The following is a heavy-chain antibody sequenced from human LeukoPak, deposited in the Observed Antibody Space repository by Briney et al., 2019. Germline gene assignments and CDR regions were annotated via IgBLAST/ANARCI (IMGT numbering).Heavy chain of an antibody. D-gene: IGHD6-19*01. CDR1: GGSISSYY. V-gene: IGHV4-4*07. J-gene: IGHJ4*02. CDR3: ARDGGSGWYSY. CDR2: IQASGST. Sequence: PSETLSLTCTVSGGSISSYYWNWIRQPAGKGLEWIGRIQASGSTNYNPSLKSRITVSVDTSKNQFSLKLTSVTAADTAVYYCARDGGSGWYSYWGQGTLVTVSS.